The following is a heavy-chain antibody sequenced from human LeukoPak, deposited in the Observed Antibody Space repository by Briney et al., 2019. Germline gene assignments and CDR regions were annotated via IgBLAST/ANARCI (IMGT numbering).Heavy chain of an antibody. CDR3: AREGGWFDP. D-gene: IGHD2-15*01. Sequence: SETLSLTCTFSGGSISSYYWSWIRQPAGKGLEWIGYISNSSTTNYNPSLKSRVTISADTSKNQLALKLTSGTAADTVVYYCAREGGWFDPWGQGTLVTVSS. J-gene: IGHJ5*02. V-gene: IGHV4-59*01. CDR2: ISNSSTT. CDR1: GGSISSYY.